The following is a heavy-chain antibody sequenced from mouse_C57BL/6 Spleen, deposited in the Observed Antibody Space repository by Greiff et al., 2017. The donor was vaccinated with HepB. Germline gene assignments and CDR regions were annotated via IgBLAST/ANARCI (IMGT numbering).Heavy chain of an antibody. CDR3: ARPLDYYGSSADYYAMDY. CDR2: INPGSGGT. Sequence: VKLQESGAELVRPGTSVKVSCKASGYAFTNYLIEWVKQRPGQGLEWIGVINPGSGGTNYNEKFKGKATLTADKSSSTAYMQLSSLTSEDSAVYFCARPLDYYGSSADYYAMDYWGQGTSVTVSS. J-gene: IGHJ4*01. D-gene: IGHD1-1*01. V-gene: IGHV1-54*01. CDR1: GYAFTNYL.